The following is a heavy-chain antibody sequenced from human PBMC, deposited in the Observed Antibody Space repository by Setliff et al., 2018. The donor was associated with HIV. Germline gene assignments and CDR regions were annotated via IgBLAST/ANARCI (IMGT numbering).Heavy chain of an antibody. CDR2: TFDNGNT. J-gene: IGHJ4*02. D-gene: IGHD3-22*01. CDR1: GGSISFYY. CDR3: ARDPGDYDRKFDH. V-gene: IGHV4-59*01. Sequence: KSSETLSLTCSISGGSISFYYWNWLRQTPGKGLEWIAYTFDNGNTHYNPSLESRVTLSLDTSRNLFSLRLASVTAADTAVYYYARDPGDYDRKFDHWGQGALVTVSS.